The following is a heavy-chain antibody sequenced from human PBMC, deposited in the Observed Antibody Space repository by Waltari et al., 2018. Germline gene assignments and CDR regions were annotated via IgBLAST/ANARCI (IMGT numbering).Heavy chain of an antibody. Sequence: QLQESGPGLVKPSGTLSLICAVSGDSMSSPYWWSWVRQTPGKGLEWIGQVHGSGRTNYNPSFAGRVTMSLDTSAYHFALKLTSATAADTALYFCACDRGRGLYLDTWGQGTLVTVSP. D-gene: IGHD2-15*01. V-gene: IGHV4-4*02. CDR3: ACDRGRGLYLDT. CDR2: VHGSGRT. J-gene: IGHJ4*02. CDR1: GDSMSSPYW.